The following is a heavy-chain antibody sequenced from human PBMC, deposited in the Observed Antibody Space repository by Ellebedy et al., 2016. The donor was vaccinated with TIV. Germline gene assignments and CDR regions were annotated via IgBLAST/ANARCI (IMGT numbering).Heavy chain of an antibody. Sequence: SQTLSLTCVISGDSVSSNSATSNWLRQSPSRGPEWRGRTSYRFKWYNDYAVSVRGRITIKADTSKNHFSLQLNSVTPEDTAVYYCARDPFWCQSCMDVWGQGTTVTVSS. CDR1: GDSVSSNSAT. CDR3: ARDPFWCQSCMDV. V-gene: IGHV6-1*01. J-gene: IGHJ6*02. CDR2: TSYRFKWYN. D-gene: IGHD2-8*01.